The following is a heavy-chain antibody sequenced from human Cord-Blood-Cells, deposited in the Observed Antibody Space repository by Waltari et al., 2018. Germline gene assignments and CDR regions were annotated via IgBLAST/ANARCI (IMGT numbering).Heavy chain of an antibody. CDR2: ISYDGSNK. CDR1: GFTFSSYA. D-gene: IGHD1-20*01. J-gene: IGHJ4*02. CDR3: ARGPITGVDY. V-gene: IGHV3-30-3*01. Sequence: QVQLVESGGGVVQHGRSLRLSCAASGFTFSSYAMHWVRQAPGKGLEWVAVISYDGSNKYYADSVKGRFTISRDNSKNTLYLQMNSLRAEDTAVYYCARGPITGVDYWGQGTLVTVSS.